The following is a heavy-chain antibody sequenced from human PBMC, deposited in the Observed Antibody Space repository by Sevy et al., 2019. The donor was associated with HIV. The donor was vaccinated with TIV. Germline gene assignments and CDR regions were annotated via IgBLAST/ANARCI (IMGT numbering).Heavy chain of an antibody. CDR1: AYTFIAYY. V-gene: IGHV1-2*02. D-gene: IGHD6-13*01. Sequence: ASVKVSCKASAYTFIAYYIHWVRQAPGQGLEWMARINPNSRGTNYAQKFQGRVTMTRDTSISTAYMDLTRLRSDDTAVYYCTRELGSYSSSWSRSNQNWFDPWGQGTLVTVSS. CDR2: INPNSRGT. J-gene: IGHJ5*02. CDR3: TRELGSYSSSWSRSNQNWFDP.